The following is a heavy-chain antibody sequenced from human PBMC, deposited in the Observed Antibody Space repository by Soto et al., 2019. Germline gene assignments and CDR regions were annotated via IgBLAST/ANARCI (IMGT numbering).Heavy chain of an antibody. Sequence: EVQLVESGGALVQPGGSLRLSCAASGFTLSRHWMHWVRQAPGKGLEWVSRVNGDGTSTTYADSVSGRFTISRDNVKNPGYLQMGRLRAEETGVYFCARGGSSGWYGLLGLWGQGTLVTVSS. D-gene: IGHD6-13*01. CDR2: VNGDGTST. V-gene: IGHV3-74*03. J-gene: IGHJ4*02. CDR1: GFTLSRHW. CDR3: ARGGSSGWYGLLGL.